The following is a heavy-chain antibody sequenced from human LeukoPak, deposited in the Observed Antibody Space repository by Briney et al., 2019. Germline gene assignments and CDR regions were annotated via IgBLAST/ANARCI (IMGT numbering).Heavy chain of an antibody. CDR3: AREGAVVLSNFDC. CDR1: GDSISSTSYY. CDR2: IFYTGTT. D-gene: IGHD4-23*01. V-gene: IGHV4-39*07. J-gene: IGHJ4*02. Sequence: PSETLSLTCAVSGDSISSTSYYWGWIRQPPGKGPEWIGSIFYTGTTYYNPSLKSRVTISVDTSKNQFSLKLSSVTAADTAVYYCAREGAVVLSNFDCWGQGTLVTVSS.